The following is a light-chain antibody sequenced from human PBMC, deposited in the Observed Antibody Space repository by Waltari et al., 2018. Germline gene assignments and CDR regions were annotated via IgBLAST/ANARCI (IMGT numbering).Light chain of an antibody. V-gene: IGKV1-39*01. J-gene: IGKJ1*01. CDR2: GAS. CDR3: QQSFSSPWT. CDR1: QNIRTY. Sequence: DIQMTQSPSSLSASIGDTITVTCRASQNIRTYLNWYQQKPAKAPKLLIFGASSLPRGVPSRVSGNASGTEFTLTITNLQPDEFATYFCQQSFSSPWTFGQGTTV.